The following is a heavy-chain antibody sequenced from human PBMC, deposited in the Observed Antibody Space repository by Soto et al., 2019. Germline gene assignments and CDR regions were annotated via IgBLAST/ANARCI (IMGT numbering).Heavy chain of an antibody. V-gene: IGHV1-69*04. CDR3: ARDAPPEDY. CDR2: IIPILGIA. CDR1: GGTFSSYT. Sequence: SVKVSCKASGGTFSSYTISWVRQAPGQGLEWMGRIIPILGIANYAQKFQGRVTITADKSTSTAYMELRSLRSDDTAVYYCARDAPPEDYWGQGTLVTVSS. J-gene: IGHJ4*02.